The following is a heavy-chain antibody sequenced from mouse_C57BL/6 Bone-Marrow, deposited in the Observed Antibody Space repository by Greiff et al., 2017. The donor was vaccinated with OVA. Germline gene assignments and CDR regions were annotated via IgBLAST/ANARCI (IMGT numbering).Heavy chain of an antibody. V-gene: IGHV1-72*01. CDR3: ARSEALAVVATGYFDV. CDR2: IDPNSGGT. Sequence: QVQLQQPGAELVKPGASVKLSCKASGYTFTSYWMHWVKQRPGRGLEWIGRIDPNSGGTKYNEKFKSKATLTVDKPSSTAYMQLSSLTSEDSAVYYCARSEALAVVATGYFDVWGTGTTVTVSS. J-gene: IGHJ1*03. CDR1: GYTFTSYW. D-gene: IGHD1-1*01.